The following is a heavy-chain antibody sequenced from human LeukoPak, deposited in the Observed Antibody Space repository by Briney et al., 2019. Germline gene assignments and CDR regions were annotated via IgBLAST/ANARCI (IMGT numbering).Heavy chain of an antibody. CDR2: INWNGGST. V-gene: IGHV3-20*04. CDR3: ATYSSSMAYYYYMDV. CDR1: GFTFDDYG. Sequence: GGSLRLSCAASGFTFDDYGMSWVRQAPGKGLEWVSGINWNGGSTGYADSVKGRFTISRDNAKNSLYLQMNSLRAEDTALYYCATYSSSMAYYYYMDVWGKGTTVTVSS. J-gene: IGHJ6*03. D-gene: IGHD6-6*01.